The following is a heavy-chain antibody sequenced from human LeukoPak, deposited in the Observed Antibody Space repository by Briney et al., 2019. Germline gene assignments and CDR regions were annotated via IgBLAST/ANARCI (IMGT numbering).Heavy chain of an antibody. J-gene: IGHJ4*02. D-gene: IGHD6-13*01. Sequence: PSETLSLTCTVSGGSISSNTYYWAWIRQPPGKGLEWIGEINHSGGTNYNPSLKSRVTISLDTSKNQFSLNLISLTAADTAVYYCARSSVAAADFDNWGQGTLVTVS. CDR2: INHSGGT. V-gene: IGHV4-39*01. CDR3: ARSSVAAADFDN. CDR1: GGSISSNTYY.